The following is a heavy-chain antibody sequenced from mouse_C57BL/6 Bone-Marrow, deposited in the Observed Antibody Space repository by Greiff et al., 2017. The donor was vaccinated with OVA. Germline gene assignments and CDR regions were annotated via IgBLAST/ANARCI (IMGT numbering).Heavy chain of an antibody. CDR1: GYTFTNYW. Sequence: VKLMESGAELVRPGTSVKMSCKASGYTFTNYWIGWAKQRPGHGLEWIGDIYPGGGYTNYNEKFKGKATLTADKSSSTAYMQFSSLTSEDSAIYYCARGGDYDGEVWFAYWGQGTLVTVSA. V-gene: IGHV1-63*01. D-gene: IGHD2-4*01. CDR2: IYPGGGYT. J-gene: IGHJ3*01. CDR3: ARGGDYDGEVWFAY.